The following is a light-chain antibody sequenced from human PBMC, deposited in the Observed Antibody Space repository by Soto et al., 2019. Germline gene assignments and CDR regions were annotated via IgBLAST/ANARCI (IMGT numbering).Light chain of an antibody. CDR3: QSHDSSVSKVV. CDR2: GNS. V-gene: IGLV1-40*01. J-gene: IGLJ2*01. CDR1: SSNIGAGYD. Sequence: QSVLTQPPSVSGAPGQRVTISCTGSSSNIGAGYDVHWYQQLPGTAPKLLIYGNSNRPSGVPDRFSGSKSGTSASLAITGLQAEDESDYFCQSHDSSVSKVVFGGGTKVTVL.